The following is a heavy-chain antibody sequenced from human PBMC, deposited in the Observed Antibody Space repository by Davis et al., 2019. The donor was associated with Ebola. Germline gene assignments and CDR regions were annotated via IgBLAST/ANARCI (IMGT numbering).Heavy chain of an antibody. Sequence: MPSETLSLTCTVSGGSISSGGYSWSWIRQHPGKGLEWIGYIYYSGSTYYNPSLKSRVTISVDTSKNQFSLKLSSVTAADTAVYYCARARVGISYWFDPWGQGTLVTVSS. CDR1: GGSISSGGYS. D-gene: IGHD2-21*01. CDR2: IYYSGST. V-gene: IGHV4-30-4*08. CDR3: ARARVGISYWFDP. J-gene: IGHJ5*02.